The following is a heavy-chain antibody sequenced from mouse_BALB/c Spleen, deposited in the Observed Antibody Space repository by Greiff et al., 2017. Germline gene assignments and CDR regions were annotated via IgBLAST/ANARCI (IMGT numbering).Heavy chain of an antibody. V-gene: IGHV5-17*02. CDR3: ARGAGSYYYAMDY. Sequence: EVKVVESGGGLVQPGGSRKLSCAASGFTFSSFGMHWVRQAPEKGLEWVAYISSGSSTIYYADTVKGRFTISRDNPKNTLFLQMTSLRSEDTAMYYCARGAGSYYYAMDYWGQGTSVTVSS. CDR1: GFTFSSFG. D-gene: IGHD3-3*01. CDR2: ISSGSSTI. J-gene: IGHJ4*01.